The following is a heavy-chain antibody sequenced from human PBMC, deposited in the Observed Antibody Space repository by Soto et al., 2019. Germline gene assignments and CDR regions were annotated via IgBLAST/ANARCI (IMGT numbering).Heavy chain of an antibody. CDR3: AKLQRGAPVSYFDH. D-gene: IGHD1-26*01. J-gene: IGHJ4*02. CDR2: ISNDGSNK. CDR1: GFNFSTYG. Sequence: QVQLVESGGGVVQPGRSLRLSCAASGFNFSTYGMDWVRQVPRKGLEWVAVISNDGSNKYYANSVKGRFTISRDNSKNILYLQMNSLRAEDTAVYYCAKLQRGAPVSYFDHWGQGTLVTVSS. V-gene: IGHV3-30*18.